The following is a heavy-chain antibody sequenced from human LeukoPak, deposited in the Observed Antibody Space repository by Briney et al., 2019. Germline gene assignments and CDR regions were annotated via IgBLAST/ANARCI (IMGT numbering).Heavy chain of an antibody. CDR1: GGSISSSGYF. CDR2: INHSGST. D-gene: IGHD2-2*01. CDR3: ARLTSAAITRRKLSVDV. J-gene: IGHJ6*04. Sequence: PSDTLSLTCTVSGGSISSSGYFWGWIRQPPGKGLEWIGEINHSGSTNYNPSLKSRVTISEDTSKNQFSLKLSSVTAADTAVYYCARLTSAAITRRKLSVDVWGKGTTVTVSS. V-gene: IGHV4-39*07.